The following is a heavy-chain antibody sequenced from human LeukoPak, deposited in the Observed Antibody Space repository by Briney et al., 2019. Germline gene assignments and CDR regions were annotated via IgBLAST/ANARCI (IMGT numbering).Heavy chain of an antibody. CDR1: GGSISSGSYY. D-gene: IGHD3-3*01. CDR2: IYTSGST. CDR3: AREGGLYDFWSGYPYYYYYMDV. Sequence: SQTLSLTCTVSGGSISSGSYYWSWIRQPAGKGLEWIGRIYTSGSTNYNPSLKSRVTISVDTSKNQFSLKLSSVTAADTAVYYCAREGGLYDFWSGYPYYYYYMDVWGKGTTVTVSS. J-gene: IGHJ6*03. V-gene: IGHV4-61*02.